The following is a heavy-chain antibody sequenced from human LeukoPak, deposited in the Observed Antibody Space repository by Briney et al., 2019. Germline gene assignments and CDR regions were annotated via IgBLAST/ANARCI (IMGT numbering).Heavy chain of an antibody. D-gene: IGHD3-22*01. CDR2: IYPGDSDT. CDR3: ARNTMTESFDY. Sequence: WMGIIYPGDSDTRYSPSFQGQVTISADKSISTAYLQWSSLKASDTAMYYCARNTMTESFDYWGQGTLVTVSS. J-gene: IGHJ4*02. V-gene: IGHV5-51*01.